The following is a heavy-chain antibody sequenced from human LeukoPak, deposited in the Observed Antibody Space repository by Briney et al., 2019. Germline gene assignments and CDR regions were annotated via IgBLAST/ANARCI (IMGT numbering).Heavy chain of an antibody. J-gene: IGHJ5*01. CDR1: GFTFSSYA. Sequence: PGGSLRLSCAASGFTFSSYAMSWVPRAPGKGLKWVTGISGSGSRTYYADSVKGRFTISRDNSKNTLYLQMNSLRAEDPAVYYCAKDPWSIAVANTNGWFDYWGQGTLVTVSS. D-gene: IGHD6-19*01. V-gene: IGHV3-23*01. CDR3: AKDPWSIAVANTNGWFDY. CDR2: ISGSGSRT.